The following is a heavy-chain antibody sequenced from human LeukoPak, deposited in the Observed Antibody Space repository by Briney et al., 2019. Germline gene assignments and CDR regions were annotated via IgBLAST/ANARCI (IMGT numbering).Heavy chain of an antibody. CDR1: GGSIRSYY. V-gene: IGHV4-39*07. CDR3: AREPSGSEKYYFDY. D-gene: IGHD1-26*01. Sequence: PSETLSLTCTVSGGSIRSYYWGWIRQPPGKGLEWIGSIYYSGSTYYNPSLKSRVTISVDTSKNQFSLKLSSVTAADTAVYYCAREPSGSEKYYFDYWGQGTLVTVSS. CDR2: IYYSGST. J-gene: IGHJ4*02.